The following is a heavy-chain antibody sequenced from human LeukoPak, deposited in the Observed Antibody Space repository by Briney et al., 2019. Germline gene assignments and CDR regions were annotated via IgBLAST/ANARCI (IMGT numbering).Heavy chain of an antibody. Sequence: GASAKVSCKASGYTFTGYYMHWVRQAPGQGLEWMGWINPNSGGTNYAQKFQGRVTMTRDTSISTAYMELSRLRSDDTAVYYCARVPKGYCSSTSCYAFDYWGQGTLVTVSS. CDR1: GYTFTGYY. CDR3: ARVPKGYCSSTSCYAFDY. D-gene: IGHD2-2*01. V-gene: IGHV1-2*02. J-gene: IGHJ4*02. CDR2: INPNSGGT.